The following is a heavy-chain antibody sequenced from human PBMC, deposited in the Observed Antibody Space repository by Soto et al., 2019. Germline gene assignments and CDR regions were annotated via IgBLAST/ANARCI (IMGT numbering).Heavy chain of an antibody. V-gene: IGHV4-39*01. D-gene: IGHD6-19*01. CDR2: IHSSGSA. J-gene: IGHJ5*02. Sequence: QLQLQESGPGLVKPSETLSLTCTVSGGSISSSSITYYWGWIRQPPGKGPEWIGGIHSSGSAYYNPPLTSRVTVSIDVSKNEFSLKLSSVTAADTAVYYCARRPRAVAGMDNWFDPWGQGILVTVSS. CDR1: GGSISSSSITYY. CDR3: ARRPRAVAGMDNWFDP.